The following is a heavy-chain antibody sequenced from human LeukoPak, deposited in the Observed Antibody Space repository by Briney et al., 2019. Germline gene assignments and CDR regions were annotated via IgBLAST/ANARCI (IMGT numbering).Heavy chain of an antibody. Sequence: GGSLRLSCEASGFTFSGHSMNWVRQAPGKGLEWVSYISSGSETKYYADSVKGRFTIPRDNAKNSLYLQMNSLRAEDTAVYYCARDQTWGVVVPAAETYYFDYWGQGTLVTVSS. V-gene: IGHV3-48*04. CDR1: GFTFSGHS. D-gene: IGHD2-2*01. J-gene: IGHJ4*02. CDR2: ISSGSETK. CDR3: ARDQTWGVVVPAAETYYFDY.